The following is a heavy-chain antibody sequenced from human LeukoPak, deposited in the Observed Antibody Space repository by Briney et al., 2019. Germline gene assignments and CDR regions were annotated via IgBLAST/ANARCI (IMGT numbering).Heavy chain of an antibody. D-gene: IGHD3-9*01. V-gene: IGHV4-4*02. CDR2: VDHTGDT. CDR3: TTYYNILTGYTFGS. J-gene: IGHJ4*02. CDR1: GGSIIRSNW. Sequence: PSETLSLTCVVSGGSIIRSNWWSWVRQSPEKGLEWIGEVDHTGDTNYKWSLRNRVTMSVDRSKNQFSLKLTSVTAADTAVYYCTTYYNILTGYTFGSWGPGTLVTVSS.